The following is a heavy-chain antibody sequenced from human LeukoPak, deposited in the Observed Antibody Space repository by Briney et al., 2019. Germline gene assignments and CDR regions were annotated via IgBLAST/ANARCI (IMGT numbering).Heavy chain of an antibody. V-gene: IGHV3-7*01. CDR3: ARDLGVVRGAITPDY. CDR1: RFTLSNYW. J-gene: IGHJ4*02. Sequence: GGSLRLSCAASRFTLSNYWMSWVRQAPGKGLEWVANIKQDGSETYYVDSVKGRFTISRDNAKNSLSLQMDSLRAEDTAVYYCARDLGVVRGAITPDYWGQGTLVTVSS. CDR2: IKQDGSET. D-gene: IGHD3-10*01.